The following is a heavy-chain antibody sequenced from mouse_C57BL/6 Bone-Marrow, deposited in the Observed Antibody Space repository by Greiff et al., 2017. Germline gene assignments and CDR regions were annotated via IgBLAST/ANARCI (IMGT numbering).Heavy chain of an antibody. Sequence: EVQLVESGGGLVQPGGSLKLSCAASGFTFSDYYMYWVRQTPEKRLEWVAYISNGGGSTYYPDTVKGRFTISRDNANNTLYLQRSRQKSEDTAMYYCARQGIYYYGSSYLYWYFDVWGTGTTVTVSS. CDR2: ISNGGGST. V-gene: IGHV5-12*01. J-gene: IGHJ1*03. CDR3: ARQGIYYYGSSYLYWYFDV. CDR1: GFTFSDYY. D-gene: IGHD1-1*01.